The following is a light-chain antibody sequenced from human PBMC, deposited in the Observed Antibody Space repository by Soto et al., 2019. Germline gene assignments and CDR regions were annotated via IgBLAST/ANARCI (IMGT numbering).Light chain of an antibody. CDR1: SSDVGSFNL. Sequence: QSALTQPASVSGSPGQSITFSCTGTSSDVGSFNLVSWYQQHPDKAPKLMIYEVSERPSGVSNRFSASKSGNTASLTISVLQAEDEADYYCCSYAGGSTYVFGPGTKLTVL. CDR3: CSYAGGSTYV. J-gene: IGLJ1*01. V-gene: IGLV2-23*02. CDR2: EVS.